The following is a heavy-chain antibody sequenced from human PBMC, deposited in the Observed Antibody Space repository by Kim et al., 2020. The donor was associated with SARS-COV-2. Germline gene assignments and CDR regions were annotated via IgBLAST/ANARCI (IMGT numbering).Heavy chain of an antibody. V-gene: IGHV3-23*01. D-gene: IGHD5-12*01. J-gene: IGHJ4*02. CDR1: GFTFINYA. CDR3: AEDYRSGYSGYDIGD. CDR2: FSSGSGGLT. Sequence: GGSLRLSCTASGFTFINYAMSWVRQAPGKGLEWVSAFSSGSGGLTYYADSVKGRFTISRDNYKNTLYLQMINLRAEDTAVYYCAEDYRSGYSGYDIGDWGQGTLVTVSS.